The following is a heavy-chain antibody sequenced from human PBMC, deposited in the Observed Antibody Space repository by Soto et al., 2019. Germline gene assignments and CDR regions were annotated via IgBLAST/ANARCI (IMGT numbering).Heavy chain of an antibody. J-gene: IGHJ5*02. CDR2: MIPNSGNT. CDR1: GYTFTRYD. D-gene: IGHD1-26*01. V-gene: IGHV1-8*01. Sequence: QVQLVQSGAEVKKPGASVKVSCKASGYTFTRYDINWVRQATGQGLEWMGWMIPNSGNTGYAQKFQGRLTMTRNTSISTAYMELSSLRSEDTDVYYCARGNGGSYDLFDPWGQGTLVTVSS. CDR3: ARGNGGSYDLFDP.